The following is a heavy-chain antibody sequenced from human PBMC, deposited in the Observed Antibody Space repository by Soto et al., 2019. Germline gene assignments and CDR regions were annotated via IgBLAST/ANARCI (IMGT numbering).Heavy chain of an antibody. V-gene: IGHV3-30*18. CDR1: GFTFSSYG. D-gene: IGHD6-19*01. CDR3: VKDGSSGWPYFDDMDV. CDR2: ILYDGSKK. J-gene: IGHJ6*02. Sequence: LRLSCAASGFTFSSYGMHWVRQAPGKGLEWVAVILYDGSKKYYADSVKGRFTISRDNSKNTLYLQMSSLRAEDTALYYCVKDGSSGWPYFDDMDVWGQGTTVTVSS.